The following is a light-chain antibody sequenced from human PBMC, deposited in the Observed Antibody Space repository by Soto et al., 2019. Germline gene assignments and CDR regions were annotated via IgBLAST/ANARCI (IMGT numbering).Light chain of an antibody. V-gene: IGKV3-11*01. CDR2: DAS. J-gene: IGKJ4*01. CDR1: QSVSSY. Sequence: EIVLTQSPAPLSLSPVERATLSCGASQSVSSYLAWYQQKPGQAPRLLIYDASNRATGIPARFSGSGSGTDFTLTLSSLEPEDFAVYYCQQRSNWPLTFGGGTKVDIK. CDR3: QQRSNWPLT.